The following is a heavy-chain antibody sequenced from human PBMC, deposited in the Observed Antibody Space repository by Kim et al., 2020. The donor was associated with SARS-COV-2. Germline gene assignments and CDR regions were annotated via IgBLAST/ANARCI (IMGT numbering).Heavy chain of an antibody. J-gene: IGHJ5*02. Sequence: GGSLRLSCAASGFTFSSYAMSWVRQAPGKGLEWVSAISGSGGSTYYADSVKGRFTISRDNSKNTLYLQMNSLRAEDTAVYYCAKDGIDIVVVVAATEIDNWFDPWGQGTLVTVSS. D-gene: IGHD2-15*01. CDR1: GFTFSSYA. CDR2: ISGSGGST. V-gene: IGHV3-23*01. CDR3: AKDGIDIVVVVAATEIDNWFDP.